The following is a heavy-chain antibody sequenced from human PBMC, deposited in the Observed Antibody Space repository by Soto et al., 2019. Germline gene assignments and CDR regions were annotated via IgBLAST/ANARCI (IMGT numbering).Heavy chain of an antibody. CDR2: ISGSGINV. CDR1: GFPLSNFA. CDR3: AKVAGIAAAGTNYFDY. V-gene: IGHV3-23*01. D-gene: IGHD6-13*01. Sequence: GGSLRLSCVASGFPLSNFAISWVRLAPGKGLQWVSTISGSGINVHYADSVKGRFTISRDNSKNTLYLQMNILGAEDTAVYYCAKVAGIAAAGTNYFDYWGRGALVTVSS. J-gene: IGHJ4*02.